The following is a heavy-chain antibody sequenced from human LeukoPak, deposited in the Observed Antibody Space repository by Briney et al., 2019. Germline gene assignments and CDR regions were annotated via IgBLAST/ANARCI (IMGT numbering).Heavy chain of an antibody. J-gene: IGHJ5*02. V-gene: IGHV4-30-2*01. CDR2: IYHSGST. CDR1: GVSISSGGYS. CDR3: ARGRTTVTTFYWFDP. Sequence: SQTLSLTCAVSGVSISSGGYSWRWIRQPPGKGLEWIGYIYHSGSTYYNPSLKSRITISVDRSKNQFSLKLSYVTAADTAVYYCARGRTTVTTFYWFDPWGQGTLVTVSS. D-gene: IGHD4-17*01.